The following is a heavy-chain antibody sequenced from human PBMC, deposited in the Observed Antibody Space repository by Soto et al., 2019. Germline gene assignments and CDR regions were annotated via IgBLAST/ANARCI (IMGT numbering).Heavy chain of an antibody. J-gene: IGHJ4*02. CDR1: DGTSGSIGCC. CDR3: AKRSGNYGHVFDI. V-gene: IGHV4-39*01. CDR2: ISYSGST. D-gene: IGHD3-22*01. Sequence: HTNSVADGTSGSIGCCRSRKKKPPGRGLEWIGSISYSGSTYYNPSLNSRVTISVESSKSRFSLRLSSVSAADTAVYFCAKRSGNYGHVFDIWGQGTLVTLSS.